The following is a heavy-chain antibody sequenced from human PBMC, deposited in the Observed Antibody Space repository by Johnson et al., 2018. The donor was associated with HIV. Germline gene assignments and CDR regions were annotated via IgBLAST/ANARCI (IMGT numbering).Heavy chain of an antibody. J-gene: IGHJ3*02. Sequence: VQLVESGGGVVQPGRSLRLSCAASGFTFSDYYMSWIRQAPGKGLEWVSGISWTSGSIGYADSVKGRFTISRDNSNNTLYLQMNSLRAEDTAVYYCTTDKGVAAAGGGSFGAFDIWGQGTMVTVSS. CDR2: ISWTSGSI. V-gene: IGHV3-9*01. D-gene: IGHD6-13*01. CDR1: GFTFSDYY. CDR3: TTDKGVAAAGGGSFGAFDI.